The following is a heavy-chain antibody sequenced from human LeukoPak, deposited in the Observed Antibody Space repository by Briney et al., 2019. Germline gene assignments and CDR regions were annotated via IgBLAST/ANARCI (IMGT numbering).Heavy chain of an antibody. V-gene: IGHV4-30-2*01. CDR3: ARDLLWFGEAYFDY. CDR2: IYHSGRT. Sequence: NPSQTLSLTCAASGGSISSGDYSWSWIRQPPGKGLEWIGYIYHSGRTYYNPSLKSRVTISIDRSKNQFSLKLRSVTAADTAVYYCARDLLWFGEAYFDYWGQGTLVTVSS. D-gene: IGHD3-10*01. J-gene: IGHJ4*02. CDR1: GGSISSGDYS.